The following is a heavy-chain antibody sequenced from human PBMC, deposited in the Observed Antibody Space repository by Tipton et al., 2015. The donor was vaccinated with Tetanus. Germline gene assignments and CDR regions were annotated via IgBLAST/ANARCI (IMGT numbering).Heavy chain of an antibody. J-gene: IGHJ4*02. V-gene: IGHV3-48*01. CDR2: ISTTSNTI. CDR3: ASSTVTR. D-gene: IGHD4-17*01. CDR1: QGYDFSRFR. Sequence: SLRLSCEGHQGYDFSRFRMSWVRQAPGKGLEWVSYISTTSNTIYYADSVKGRFTISRDNAKNSLYLQMSSLRREDTAVYYCASSTVTRWGPGTLVTVSS.